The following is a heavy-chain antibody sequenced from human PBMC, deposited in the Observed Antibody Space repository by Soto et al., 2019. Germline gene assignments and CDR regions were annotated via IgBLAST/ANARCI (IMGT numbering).Heavy chain of an antibody. CDR3: ARGNTSYYHILTGYYPPNWFGP. CDR1: GDSVSSNSAA. CDR2: TYYRSKWYN. J-gene: IGHJ5*02. D-gene: IGHD3-9*01. Sequence: PSQTLSLTCAISGDSVSSNSAAWNWIRQSPSRGLEWLGRTYYRSKWYNDYAVSVKSRITINPDTSKNQFSLQLNSVTPEDTAVYYCARGNTSYYHILTGYYPPNWFGPWGQGTLVTVSS. V-gene: IGHV6-1*01.